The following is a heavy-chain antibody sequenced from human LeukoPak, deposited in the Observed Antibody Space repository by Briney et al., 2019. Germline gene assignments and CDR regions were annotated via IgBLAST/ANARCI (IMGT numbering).Heavy chain of an antibody. Sequence: PSETLSLTCTVSGGSISSTSYYWGWIRQPPGQGLEWIGSINYSGRTFYNPSLKSRVTISVDTSKNQFSLNLTYMTAADTALYFCGRRGAGLNWFDPWGQGTLVTVSS. D-gene: IGHD3/OR15-3a*01. J-gene: IGHJ5*02. CDR3: GRRGAGLNWFDP. CDR1: GGSISSTSYY. V-gene: IGHV4-39*01. CDR2: INYSGRT.